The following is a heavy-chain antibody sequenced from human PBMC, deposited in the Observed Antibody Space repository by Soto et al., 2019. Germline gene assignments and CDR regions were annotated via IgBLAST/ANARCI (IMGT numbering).Heavy chain of an antibody. J-gene: IGHJ5*02. CDR3: ARANVVVAANWFDP. Sequence: ASVKVSCKASGYTFTGYYMHWVRQAPGQGLEWMGWINPNSGGTNYAQKFQGRVTMTRDTSISTAYMELSRLRSDDTAVYYCARANVVVAANWFDPWGQGTLVTVS. CDR2: INPNSGGT. D-gene: IGHD2-15*01. V-gene: IGHV1-2*02. CDR1: GYTFTGYY.